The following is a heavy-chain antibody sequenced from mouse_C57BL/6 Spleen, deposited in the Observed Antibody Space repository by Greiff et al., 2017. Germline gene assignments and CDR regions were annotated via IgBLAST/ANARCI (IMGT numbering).Heavy chain of an antibody. D-gene: IGHD1-1*01. CDR2: IYPGDGAT. Sequence: VQLQQSGPELVKPGASVKISCKASGYAFSSSWMNWVKQRPGKGLEWIGRIYPGDGATNYNGMFKVKATLTADKSSSTAYMQLSSLTSEDSAVYFCARDYGSSLDYWGQGTTLTVSS. V-gene: IGHV1-82*01. CDR3: ARDYGSSLDY. J-gene: IGHJ2*01. CDR1: GYAFSSSW.